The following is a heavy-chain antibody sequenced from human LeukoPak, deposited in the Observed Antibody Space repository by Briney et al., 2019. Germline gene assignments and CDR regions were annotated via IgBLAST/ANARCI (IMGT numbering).Heavy chain of an antibody. Sequence: SETLSLTCAVYGGSFSGYYWSWIRQPPGKGLEWIGEINHSGSTNYNPSLKSRVTISVDTSKNQFSLKLSSVTAAGTAVYYCARGRIQLWLMSRYYGMDVWGQGTMVTVSS. V-gene: IGHV4-34*01. CDR1: GGSFSGYY. CDR3: ARGRIQLWLMSRYYGMDV. D-gene: IGHD5-18*01. CDR2: INHSGST. J-gene: IGHJ6*02.